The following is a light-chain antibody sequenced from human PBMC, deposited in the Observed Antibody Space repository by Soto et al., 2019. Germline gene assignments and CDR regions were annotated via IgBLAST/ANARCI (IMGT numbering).Light chain of an antibody. CDR2: QDN. J-gene: IGLJ1*01. Sequence: SYELTQPPSVSVSPGQTASISCSGDKLDDKYACWYQQKPGQSPVLVIYQDNRRPSGIPERFSGSNSGNTATLTISGTQAVDEADYYCQAWDNNSYVFRTGTKLTVL. V-gene: IGLV3-1*01. CDR3: QAWDNNSYV. CDR1: KLDDKY.